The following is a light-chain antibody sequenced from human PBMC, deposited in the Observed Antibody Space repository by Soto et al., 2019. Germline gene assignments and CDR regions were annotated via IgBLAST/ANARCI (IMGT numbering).Light chain of an antibody. Sequence: DIQMTQSPSTLSASLGDRVTITCQASQNIYHWLAWYQHRLGSPPKLLIFDASNLGRGVPSRFSGGGSGTQFTLNISSLRPDDVATYYSQQYSGPRTFGQGTKVE. CDR1: QNIYHW. CDR2: DAS. V-gene: IGKV1-5*01. CDR3: QQYSGPRT. J-gene: IGKJ1*01.